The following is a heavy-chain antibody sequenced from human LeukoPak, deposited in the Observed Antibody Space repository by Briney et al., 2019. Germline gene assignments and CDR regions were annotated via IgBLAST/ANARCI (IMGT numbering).Heavy chain of an antibody. D-gene: IGHD3-10*01. CDR2: IYPGNSDT. CDR3: ARQSMVRGIDEYVLH. V-gene: IGHV5-51*01. Sequence: GEPLKISCRASGYSFTTYWIGWVRQMPGKGLEWMGIIYPGNSDTRYRPSFQGQVTISADKSISTAYLQWNSLKASDTAMYYCARQSMVRGIDEYVLHWGQGTLVTVSS. J-gene: IGHJ1*01. CDR1: GYSFTTYW.